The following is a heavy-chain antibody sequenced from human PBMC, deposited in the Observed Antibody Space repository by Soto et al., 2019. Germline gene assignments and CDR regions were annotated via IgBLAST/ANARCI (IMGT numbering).Heavy chain of an antibody. CDR3: AKGRGYSGSPPDF. D-gene: IGHD5-12*01. CDR2: ISYDGSNK. J-gene: IGHJ4*02. V-gene: IGHV3-30*18. Sequence: QVQLVESGGGVVRPGRSLRLSCAASGFTFSSYGMHWVRQAPGKGLEWVAVISYDGSNKYYADSVKGRFTISRDNSKNTLYLQMNSLRAEDTAVYYCAKGRGYSGSPPDFWGQGTLVTVSS. CDR1: GFTFSSYG.